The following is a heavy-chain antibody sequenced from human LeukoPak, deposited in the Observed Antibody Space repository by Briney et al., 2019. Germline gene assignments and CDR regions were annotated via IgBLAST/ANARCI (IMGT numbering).Heavy chain of an antibody. V-gene: IGHV3-30*18. CDR1: GFTFSSYS. CDR3: AKPLGNYYYYGMDV. J-gene: IGHJ6*02. Sequence: GGSLRLSCAASGFTFSSYSMHWVRQAPGKGLEWVAVISYDGSNKYYADSVKGRFTISRDNSKNTLYLQMNSLRAEDTAVYYCAKPLGNYYYYGMDVWGQGTTVTVSS. CDR2: ISYDGSNK.